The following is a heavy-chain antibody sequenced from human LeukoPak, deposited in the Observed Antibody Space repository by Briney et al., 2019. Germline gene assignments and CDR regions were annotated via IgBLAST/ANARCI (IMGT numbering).Heavy chain of an antibody. Sequence: GGSRRLSCAASGFTFSAYNMNWVRRTPGKGLEWVSSISSSSDYIYYADSVKGRFTISRDNAKNSLYLQMKSLRAEDTAVYYCARGKTSQNIVTRKTYNWFDPWGQGTLVTVSS. D-gene: IGHD2/OR15-2a*01. CDR2: ISSSSDYI. CDR3: ARGKTSQNIVTRKTYNWFDP. V-gene: IGHV3-21*01. J-gene: IGHJ5*02. CDR1: GFTFSAYN.